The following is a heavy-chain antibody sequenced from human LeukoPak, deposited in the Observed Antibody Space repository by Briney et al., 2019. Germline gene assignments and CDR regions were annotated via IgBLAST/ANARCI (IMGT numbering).Heavy chain of an antibody. CDR2: IKQDGNEK. CDR1: GFTFSDYW. V-gene: IGHV3-7*03. J-gene: IGHJ4*02. Sequence: GGSLRLSCAASGFTFSDYWMSWVRQAPGKGLEWVANIKQDGNEKYYVGSVEGRFTISRDNAKNSVYLQMNSLRAEDTAVYYCARNYFAYWGQGTLVTVSS. CDR3: ARNYFAY.